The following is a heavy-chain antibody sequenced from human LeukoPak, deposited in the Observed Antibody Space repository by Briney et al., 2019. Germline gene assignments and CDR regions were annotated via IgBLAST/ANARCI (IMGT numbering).Heavy chain of an antibody. D-gene: IGHD7-27*01. V-gene: IGHV1-2*02. Sequence: ASVKVSCKASGFTFTGYFIHWVRQAPGQGLEWMGWIHPNNGGTKYAQKFQGRVTMTRDTSINTDYMELSRLRSDDTALYYCTRDGFSGAAFDYWAQGTLVTVSS. J-gene: IGHJ4*02. CDR3: TRDGFSGAAFDY. CDR2: IHPNNGGT. CDR1: GFTFTGYF.